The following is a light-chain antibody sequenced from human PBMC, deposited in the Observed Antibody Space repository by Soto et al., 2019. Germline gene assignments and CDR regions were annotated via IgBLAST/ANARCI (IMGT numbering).Light chain of an antibody. V-gene: IGLV2-14*01. CDR1: RSDIGSYNY. J-gene: IGLJ1*01. CDR3: ISYTGSSTCYD. CDR2: GVS. Sequence: QSALTQPASVSGSPGQSITISCSGTRSDIGSYNYVAWYQQFPGKTPKILIYGVSSRPSWVSSRFSGSKSANTASLTISGLQAEDEADYYCISYTGSSTCYDFGSGTKVTVL.